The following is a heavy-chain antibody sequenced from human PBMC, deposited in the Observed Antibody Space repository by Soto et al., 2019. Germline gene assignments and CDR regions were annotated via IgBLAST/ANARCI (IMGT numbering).Heavy chain of an antibody. D-gene: IGHD3-10*01. V-gene: IGHV4-31*03. CDR3: ARELRFGEDYYGMDV. Sequence: SETLSLTCTVSGGSISSGGYYWSWIRQHPGKGLEWIGYIYYSGSTYYNPSLKSRVTISVDTSKNQFSLKLSSVTAADTAVYYCARELRFGEDYYGMDVWGQGTTVS. CDR2: IYYSGST. CDR1: GGSISSGGYY. J-gene: IGHJ6*02.